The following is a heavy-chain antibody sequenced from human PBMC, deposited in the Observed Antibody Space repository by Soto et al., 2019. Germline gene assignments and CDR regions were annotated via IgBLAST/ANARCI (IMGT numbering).Heavy chain of an antibody. J-gene: IGHJ4*02. CDR1: GFTFSNYA. CDR2: ISYDGTNT. Sequence: GGSLRLSCAASGFTFSNYAMHWVRQAPGKGLEWVALISYDGTNTYYADSVKGRFTISRDNSKNTLYLQMNSLRGEDMAVYYCARDTPMYSGGCPAYWGQGTLVTVSS. V-gene: IGHV3-30-3*01. D-gene: IGHD1-26*01. CDR3: ARDTPMYSGGCPAY.